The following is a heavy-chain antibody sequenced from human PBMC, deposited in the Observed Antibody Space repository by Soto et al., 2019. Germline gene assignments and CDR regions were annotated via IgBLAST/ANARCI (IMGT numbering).Heavy chain of an antibody. CDR2: ISGSGGST. J-gene: IGHJ6*03. V-gene: IGHV3-23*01. CDR1: GFTFSSYA. Sequence: EVQLLESGGGLVQPGGSLRLSCAASGFTFSSYAMSWVRQAPGKGLEWVSAISGSGGSTYYADSVKGRFTISRDNSKNTLYLQMNSLRAEDTAVYYCAKDAGFLEWPDPYYYYMDVWGKGTTVTVSS. CDR3: AKDAGFLEWPDPYYYYMDV. D-gene: IGHD3-3*01.